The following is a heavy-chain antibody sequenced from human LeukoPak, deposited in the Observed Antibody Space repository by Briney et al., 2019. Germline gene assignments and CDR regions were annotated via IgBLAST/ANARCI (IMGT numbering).Heavy chain of an antibody. CDR2: FDPEDGET. Sequence: ASVKVSCKVSGYTLTELSMHWVRQAPGKGLEWMGGFDPEDGETIYAQKFQGRVTMTEDTSTDTAYMELSSLRSEDTAVYYCATNTYGYEGLYDWFDPWGQGTLVTVSS. CDR3: ATNTYGYEGLYDWFDP. D-gene: IGHD5-12*01. J-gene: IGHJ5*02. V-gene: IGHV1-24*01. CDR1: GYTLTELS.